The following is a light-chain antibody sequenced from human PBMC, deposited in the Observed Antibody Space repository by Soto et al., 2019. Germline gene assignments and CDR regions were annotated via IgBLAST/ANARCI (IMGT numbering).Light chain of an antibody. CDR3: QQLNAYPLT. J-gene: IGKJ5*01. CDR1: QGISSY. Sequence: DIQLTQSPSFLSASVGDRVTITCRASQGISSYLAWFQQKPGRAPYLLIYGASTLQGGVPSRFSGSGSGTDFTLTISNLQPEDFATYYCQQLNAYPLTFGQGTRLEI. CDR2: GAS. V-gene: IGKV1-9*01.